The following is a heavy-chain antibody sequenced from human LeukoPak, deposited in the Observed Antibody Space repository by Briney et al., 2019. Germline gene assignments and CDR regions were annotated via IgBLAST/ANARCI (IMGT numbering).Heavy chain of an antibody. D-gene: IGHD1-26*01. CDR3: AKGDTTWELPHDY. CDR2: ISGSGGST. Sequence: GGSLRLSCAASGFTFSSYAMNWVRQAPGKGLEWVSAISGSGGSTYYADSVKGRFTISRDNSKNTLYPQMNSLRAEDTAVYYCAKGDTTWELPHDYWGQGTLVTVSS. V-gene: IGHV3-23*01. J-gene: IGHJ4*02. CDR1: GFTFSSYA.